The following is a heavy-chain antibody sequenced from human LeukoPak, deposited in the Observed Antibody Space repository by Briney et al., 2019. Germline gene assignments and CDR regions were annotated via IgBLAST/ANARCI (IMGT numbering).Heavy chain of an antibody. CDR1: GFNLNSRW. J-gene: IGHJ4*02. CDR2: IKQDGSEK. V-gene: IGHV3-7*01. CDR3: ARYYGSGSYSVIYYFDY. Sequence: GGSLRLSCVASGFNLNSRWMDWVRQAPGKGLEWVANIKQDGSEKYYVDSVKGRFTISRDNAKNSLYLQMNSLRAEDTAVYYCARYYGSGSYSVIYYFDYWGQGTLVTVSS. D-gene: IGHD3-10*01.